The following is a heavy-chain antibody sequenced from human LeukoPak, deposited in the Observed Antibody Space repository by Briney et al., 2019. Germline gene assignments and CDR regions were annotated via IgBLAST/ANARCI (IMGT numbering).Heavy chain of an antibody. Sequence: PGGSLRLSCAASGFTFTSPWMTWARQAPGKGLEWVANIKQDGTDKYYVDSVKGRFTISRDTAKNSVYLQMNSLRAEDTAVYDCVRGMDVWGQGTTVTVSS. CDR3: VRGMDV. CDR2: IKQDGTDK. J-gene: IGHJ6*02. V-gene: IGHV3-7*05. CDR1: GFTFTSPW.